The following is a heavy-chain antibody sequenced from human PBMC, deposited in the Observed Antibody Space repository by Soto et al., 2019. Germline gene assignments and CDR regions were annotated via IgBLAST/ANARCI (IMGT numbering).Heavy chain of an antibody. Sequence: EASVKVSCKASGYTFTSYGIGWVRQAPVQGIEWMGSISAYNGNTNYAQKLQGRVTMTTDTSTSTAYMELRSLRSDDTAVYYCARGRSLFDWLLYFDYWGQGTLVTVSS. V-gene: IGHV1-18*01. CDR2: ISAYNGNT. D-gene: IGHD3-9*01. CDR1: GYTFTSYG. J-gene: IGHJ4*02. CDR3: ARGRSLFDWLLYFDY.